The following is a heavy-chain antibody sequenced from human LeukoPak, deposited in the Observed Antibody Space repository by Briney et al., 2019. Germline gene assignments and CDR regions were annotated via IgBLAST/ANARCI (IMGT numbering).Heavy chain of an antibody. D-gene: IGHD1-26*01. CDR3: AKAESYGVYYMDV. CDR2: ISGSGGRT. Sequence: GGSLRLSCEVSGFTFSSYGMSWVRQAPGKGLEWVSGISGSGGRTYYGDSVKGRFTISRDNSKNTLYLQMNSLRGEDTAVYYCAKAESYGVYYMDVWGKGTTVTVSS. J-gene: IGHJ6*03. CDR1: GFTFSSYG. V-gene: IGHV3-23*01.